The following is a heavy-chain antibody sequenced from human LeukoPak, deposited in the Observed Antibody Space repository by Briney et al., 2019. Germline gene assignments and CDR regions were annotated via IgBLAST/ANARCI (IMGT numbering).Heavy chain of an antibody. CDR1: GGSISSGDYS. Sequence: SETLSLTCTVSGGSISSGDYSWSWIRQPPGKGLEWIGYIYYSGSTYYNPSLKSRVTISVDTSKDQFSLKLSSVTAADTAVYYCARHHSPKYYYDKGGHNWFDPWGQGTLVTVSS. CDR3: ARHHSPKYYYDKGGHNWFDP. D-gene: IGHD3-22*01. CDR2: IYYSGST. J-gene: IGHJ5*02. V-gene: IGHV4-30-4*01.